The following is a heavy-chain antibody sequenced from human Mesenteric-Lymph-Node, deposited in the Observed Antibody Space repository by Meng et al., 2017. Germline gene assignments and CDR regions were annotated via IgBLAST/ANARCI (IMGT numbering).Heavy chain of an antibody. V-gene: IGHV4-39*07. Sequence: SETLSLTCSVSGESTSITNIHWGWIRQPPGKGLEWIGSIYYNRRAYYHPSLKGRVTISIDSSRNQFSLSLNSVTAADTATYYCAREEADGNLGGYWGHGTRVTVSS. CDR2: IYYNRRA. CDR1: GESTSITNIH. CDR3: AREEADGNLGGY. D-gene: IGHD6-13*01. J-gene: IGHJ4*01.